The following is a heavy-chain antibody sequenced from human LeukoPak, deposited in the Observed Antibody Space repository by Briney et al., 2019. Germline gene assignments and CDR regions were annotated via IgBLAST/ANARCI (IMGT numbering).Heavy chain of an antibody. CDR3: ARDPRTPRAFDI. V-gene: IGHV4-30-4*01. D-gene: IGHD2-15*01. J-gene: IGHJ3*02. CDR1: GVSISSGDYY. CDR2: IYYSGST. Sequence: PSQTLSLTCTVSGVSISSGDYYWSWIRQPPGKGLEWIGYIYYSGSTYYNPSLKSRVTISVDTSKNQFSLKLSSVTAADTAVYYCARDPRTPRAFDIWGQGTMVTVSS.